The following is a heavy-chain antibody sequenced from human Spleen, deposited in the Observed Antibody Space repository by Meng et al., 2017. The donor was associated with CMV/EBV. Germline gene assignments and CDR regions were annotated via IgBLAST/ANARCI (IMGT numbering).Heavy chain of an antibody. J-gene: IGHJ3*02. CDR3: ARPGGAGAFDI. Sequence: LSCAPSVFTFSNYSMHWARQAPGKGLEWLAAISYDGSNKNYADSVKGRFTISRDKSKTTLYLQIKSLGADDTAVYYCARPGGAGAFDIWGQGTMVTVSS. CDR2: ISYDGSNK. V-gene: IGHV3-30-3*01. D-gene: IGHD3-10*01. CDR1: VFTFSNYS.